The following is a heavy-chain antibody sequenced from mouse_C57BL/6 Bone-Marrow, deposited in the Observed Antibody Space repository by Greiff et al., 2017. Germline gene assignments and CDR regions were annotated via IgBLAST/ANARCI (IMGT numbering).Heavy chain of an antibody. D-gene: IGHD1-1*01. Sequence: QVQLQQSGAELVKPGASVKLSCKASGYTFTSYWMHWVKERPGQGLEWIGMIHPNSGSTNYNEKFKSKATLTVDKSSSTAYMQLSSLTSEDSAVYYCARERYYGSSYGFAYWGQGTLVTVSA. CDR3: ARERYYGSSYGFAY. CDR1: GYTFTSYW. CDR2: IHPNSGST. V-gene: IGHV1-64*01. J-gene: IGHJ3*01.